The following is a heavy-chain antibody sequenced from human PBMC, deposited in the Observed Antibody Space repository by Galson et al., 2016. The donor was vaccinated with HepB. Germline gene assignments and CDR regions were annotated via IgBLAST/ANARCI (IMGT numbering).Heavy chain of an antibody. D-gene: IGHD5-24*01. CDR1: GFTVSSNY. CDR3: ARVSDGYNTAPVDY. CDR2: IYSGGSI. Sequence: SLRLSCAASGFTVSSNYMTWVRQAPGKGLEWVSVIYSGGSIYYADSVKGRFTISRDNSKNTLYLQMNSLRAEDTAVYYCARVSDGYNTAPVDYWGQGTLVTVSS. V-gene: IGHV3-66*01. J-gene: IGHJ4*02.